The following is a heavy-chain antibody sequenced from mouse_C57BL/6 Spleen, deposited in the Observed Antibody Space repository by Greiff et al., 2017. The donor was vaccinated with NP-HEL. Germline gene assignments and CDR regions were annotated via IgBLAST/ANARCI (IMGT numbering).Heavy chain of an antibody. D-gene: IGHD2-5*01. V-gene: IGHV5-4*01. CDR3: ARDTIVTTGGYAMDY. CDR2: ISDGGSYT. CDR1: GFTFSSYA. J-gene: IGHJ4*01. Sequence: EVKLVESGGGLVKPGGSLKLSCAASGFTFSSYAMSWVRQTPEKRLEWVATISDGGSYTYYPDNVKGRFTISRDNAKNNLYLQMSHLKSEDTAMYYCARDTIVTTGGYAMDYWGQGTSVTVAS.